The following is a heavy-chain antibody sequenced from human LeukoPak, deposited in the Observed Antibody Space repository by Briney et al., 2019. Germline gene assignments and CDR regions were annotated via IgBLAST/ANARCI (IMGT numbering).Heavy chain of an antibody. J-gene: IGHJ4*02. CDR2: IYTSGST. CDR1: GGSFSGYY. D-gene: IGHD3-22*01. V-gene: IGHV4-59*10. CDR3: ARGSHYYDSSGYYDY. Sequence: SETLSLTCAVYGGSFSGYYWSWIRQPPGKGLEWIGRIYTSGSTNYNPSLKSRVTMSVDTSKNQFSLKLSSVTAADTAVYYCARGSHYYDSSGYYDYWGQGTLVTVSS.